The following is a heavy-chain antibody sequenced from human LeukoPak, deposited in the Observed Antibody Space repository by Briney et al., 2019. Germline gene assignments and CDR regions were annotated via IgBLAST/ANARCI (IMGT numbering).Heavy chain of an antibody. CDR1: GFTFDDYA. CDR2: ISWNSGSI. J-gene: IGHJ3*02. Sequence: QPGRSLRLSCAASGFTFDDYAMHWVRHAPGKGLEWVSGISWNSGSIGYADSVKGRFTISRDNAKNSLYLQMNSLRAEDTALYYCAKEGHPDAFDIWGQGTMVTVSS. V-gene: IGHV3-9*01. CDR3: AKEGHPDAFDI.